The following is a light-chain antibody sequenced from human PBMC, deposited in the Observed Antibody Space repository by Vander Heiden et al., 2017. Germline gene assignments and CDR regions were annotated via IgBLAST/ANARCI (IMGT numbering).Light chain of an antibody. V-gene: IGKV1-33*01. J-gene: IGKJ3*01. CDR3: QQYDNLPLT. CDR1: QDISNY. Sequence: DIQTTQSPSSLSASVGDRVTITCQASQDISNYLNWYQQKPGKAPKLLIYDASNLETGVPSRFSGSGSGTDFTFTISSLQPEDIATYSCQQYDNLPLTFGPGTKVDIK. CDR2: DAS.